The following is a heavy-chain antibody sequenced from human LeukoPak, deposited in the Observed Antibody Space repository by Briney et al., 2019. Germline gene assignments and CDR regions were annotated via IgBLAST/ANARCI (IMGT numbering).Heavy chain of an antibody. Sequence: ASVKASCKASGYTFTSYYMHWVRQAPGQGLEWMGIINPSGGSTSYAQKFQGRVTMTRDTSTSTVYMELSSLRSEDTAVYYCARRYDYYELGTYHPRLDYWGQGTLVTVSS. CDR2: INPSGGST. J-gene: IGHJ4*02. V-gene: IGHV1-46*01. D-gene: IGHD3-10*01. CDR3: ARRYDYYELGTYHPRLDY. CDR1: GYTFTSYY.